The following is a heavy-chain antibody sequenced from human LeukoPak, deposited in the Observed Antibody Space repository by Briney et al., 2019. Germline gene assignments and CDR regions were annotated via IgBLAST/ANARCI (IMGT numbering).Heavy chain of an antibody. CDR2: INHSGST. CDR3: ARSRYYDFWSGSFDY. CDR1: GGSFSGYY. D-gene: IGHD3-3*01. J-gene: IGHJ4*02. Sequence: SETLSLTCAVYGGSFSGYYCSWIRQPPGKGLEWIGEINHSGSTNYNPSLKSRVTISVDTSKNQFSLKLSSVTAADTAVYYCARSRYYDFWSGSFDYWGQGTLVTVSS. V-gene: IGHV4-34*01.